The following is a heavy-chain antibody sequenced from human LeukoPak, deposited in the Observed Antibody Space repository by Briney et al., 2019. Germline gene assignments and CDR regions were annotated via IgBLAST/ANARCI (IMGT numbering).Heavy chain of an antibody. J-gene: IGHJ4*02. V-gene: IGHV3-23*01. D-gene: IGHD3-22*01. Sequence: GGSLRLSCAASGFTFRNYAMSWVRQAPGKGPEWVSAVSSSGGGTYFAASVKGRFTISRDNSKNTLYLQMNSLRAEDTAVYYCAKEFDSSGFFDCWGQGTLVTVSS. CDR3: AKEFDSSGFFDC. CDR2: VSSSGGGT. CDR1: GFTFRNYA.